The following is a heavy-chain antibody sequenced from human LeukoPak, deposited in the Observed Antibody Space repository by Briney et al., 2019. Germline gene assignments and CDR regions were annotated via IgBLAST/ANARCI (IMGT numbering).Heavy chain of an antibody. V-gene: IGHV3-9*01. CDR3: AKTDCTSSSCYTIDS. Sequence: GGSLRLSCAASGFTFDDYAMHWVRQAPGKGLEWVSGISWNSGSIGYADSVKGRFTISRDNSKNTLYLQMNSLRAEDTAVYYCAKTDCTSSSCYTIDSWGQGTLVTVSP. CDR2: ISWNSGSI. CDR1: GFTFDDYA. D-gene: IGHD2-2*02. J-gene: IGHJ4*02.